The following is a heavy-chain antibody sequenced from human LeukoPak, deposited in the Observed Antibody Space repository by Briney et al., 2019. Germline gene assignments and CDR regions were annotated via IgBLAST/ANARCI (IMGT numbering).Heavy chain of an antibody. Sequence: GGSLRLSCAASGFTFSSYAMSWVRQAPGKGLEWVSAISASGGSTYYADSVKGRFTISRDNSKNTLYLQMNSLRAEDTAVYYCAKKGGVVVMSYFDYWGQGTLVTVSS. CDR1: GFTFSSYA. J-gene: IGHJ4*02. D-gene: IGHD3-22*01. CDR2: ISASGGST. V-gene: IGHV3-23*01. CDR3: AKKGGVVVMSYFDY.